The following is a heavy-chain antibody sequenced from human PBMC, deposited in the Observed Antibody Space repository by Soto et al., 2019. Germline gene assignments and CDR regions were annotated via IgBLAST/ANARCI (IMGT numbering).Heavy chain of an antibody. CDR3: ARAGLAPFDY. V-gene: IGHV3-48*02. D-gene: IGHD6-19*01. CDR2: ITYSSTTI. J-gene: IGHJ4*02. Sequence: AGGARRLSWGGSGVTFSKDKNDGGRQTPGEGLEWVSYITYSSTTISYADSVNGRFTISRENAKNSLYLQMNSLRDEDSAVYYCARAGLAPFDYWGQGTLVTVSS. CDR1: GVTFSKDK.